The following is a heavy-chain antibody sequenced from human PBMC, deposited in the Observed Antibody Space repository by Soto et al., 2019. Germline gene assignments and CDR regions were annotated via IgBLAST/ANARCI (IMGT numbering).Heavy chain of an antibody. CDR2: IIPILGIA. D-gene: IGHD1-1*01. J-gene: IGHJ3*02. CDR1: GGTFSSYT. V-gene: IGHV1-69*04. Sequence: SVKVSCKASGGTFSSYTISWVRQAPGQGLEWMGRIIPILGIANYAQRFQGRVTITADKSTSTAYMELSSLRAEDTALYYCAKDRNNHYNTGGAFDIWGQGTMVTVSS. CDR3: AKDRNNHYNTGGAFDI.